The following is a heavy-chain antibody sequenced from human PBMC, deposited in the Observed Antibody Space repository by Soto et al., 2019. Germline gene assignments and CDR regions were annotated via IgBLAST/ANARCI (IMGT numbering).Heavy chain of an antibody. J-gene: IGHJ4*02. D-gene: IGHD3-9*01. CDR3: AKDSTATGPT. Sequence: GGAQRRSCAGSGVKFNVHARAWVRQSQGKGLEWVSSISESGDNTYYADPVKGRITISRDDFKNTLYLQVTSLRVEDTAVYYCAKDSTATGPTWGQGTLVTVSS. CDR2: ISESGDNT. V-gene: IGHV3-23*01. CDR1: GVKFNVHA.